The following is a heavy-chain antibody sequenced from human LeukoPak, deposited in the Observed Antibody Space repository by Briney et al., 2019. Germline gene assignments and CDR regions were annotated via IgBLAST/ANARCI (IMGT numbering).Heavy chain of an antibody. CDR1: GGSVSSGSYY. Sequence: SETLSLTCTVSGGSVSSGSYYWSWIRQPPGKGLEWIGYIYYSGSTNYNPSLKSRVTISVDTSKNQFSLRLSSVTAADTAVYYCARGGLGATFDYWGQGTLVIVSS. D-gene: IGHD1-26*01. CDR3: ARGGLGATFDY. V-gene: IGHV4-61*01. CDR2: IYYSGST. J-gene: IGHJ4*02.